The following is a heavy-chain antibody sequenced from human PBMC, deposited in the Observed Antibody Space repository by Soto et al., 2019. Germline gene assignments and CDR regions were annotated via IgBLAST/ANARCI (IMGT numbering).Heavy chain of an antibody. CDR3: ATLVVPAAIGGYDSFDI. CDR2: IYYSGST. Sequence: SEALSLTCTVSGGSISSYYWSWIRQPPGKGLEWIGYIYYSGSTNYNPSLKSRVTISVDTSKNQFSLKLSSVTAADTAVYYCATLVVPAAIGGYDSFDIWGQGTIVSVSS. D-gene: IGHD2-2*01. CDR1: GGSISSYY. V-gene: IGHV4-59*01. J-gene: IGHJ3*02.